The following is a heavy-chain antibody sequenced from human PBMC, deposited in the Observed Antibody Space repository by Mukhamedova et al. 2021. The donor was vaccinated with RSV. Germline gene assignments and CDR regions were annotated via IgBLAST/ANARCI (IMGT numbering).Heavy chain of an antibody. V-gene: IGHV3-30*04. J-gene: IGHJ4*02. D-gene: IGHD5-12*01. CDR3: ARAYGLDIAATIYY. CDR2: TSDDGSNK. Sequence: QSTWEGLEWVAGTSDDGSNKHYADSVKGRFTISRDNSKNTLYLQMNNLRAEDTAVYYCARAYGLDIAATIYYWGQGTLVTVSS.